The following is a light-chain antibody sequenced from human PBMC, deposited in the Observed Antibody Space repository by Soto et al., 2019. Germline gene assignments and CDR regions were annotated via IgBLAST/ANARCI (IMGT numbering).Light chain of an antibody. CDR3: QQFAGS. J-gene: IGKJ4*01. Sequence: EILLTQSPGTLSLSPGERATLSCRASKSVSPSSLAWYQQRPGQSPRLLIYGASSRATGIPDRFSGRGSGTDFTLIISRLEPEDFAVYDCQQFAGSLGGVTKADIK. CDR1: KSVSPSS. V-gene: IGKV3-20*01. CDR2: GAS.